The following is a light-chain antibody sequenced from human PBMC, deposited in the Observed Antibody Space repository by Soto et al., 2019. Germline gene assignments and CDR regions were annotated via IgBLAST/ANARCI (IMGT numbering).Light chain of an antibody. Sequence: EIVLTQSPGILSLSPGERATLSCRASQSVRSTYLAWYQQKPGQAPRLLIHGASSRATGIPDRFSGSGSGIDFTLTISRLEPEDFAVYYCQYYSSSLSITFG. CDR1: QSVRSTY. CDR2: GAS. J-gene: IGKJ5*01. V-gene: IGKV3-20*01. CDR3: QYYSSSLSIT.